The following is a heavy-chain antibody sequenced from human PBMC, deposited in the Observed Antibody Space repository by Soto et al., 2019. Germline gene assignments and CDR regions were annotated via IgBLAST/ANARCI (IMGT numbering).Heavy chain of an antibody. V-gene: IGHV3-21*04. CDR1: GFTFSSYS. Sequence: GGSLRLSCAASGFTFSSYSMNWVRQAPGKGLEWVSSISSSSSYIYYADSVKGRFTISRDNAKNSLYLQMNSLRAEDTAVYYCAKVVSVMIVVVIDAFDIWGQGTMVTVSS. CDR3: AKVVSVMIVVVIDAFDI. J-gene: IGHJ3*02. D-gene: IGHD3-22*01. CDR2: ISSSSSYI.